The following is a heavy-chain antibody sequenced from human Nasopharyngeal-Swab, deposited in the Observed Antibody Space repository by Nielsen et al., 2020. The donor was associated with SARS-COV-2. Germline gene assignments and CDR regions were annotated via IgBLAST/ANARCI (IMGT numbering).Heavy chain of an antibody. D-gene: IGHD6-13*01. Sequence: GGSLRLSCAASGFTFSTFWMSWVRQAPGKGLEWVANIKKDGGEKNYVDSVKGRFTTSRDNAKNSLYLQMHSLRAEDTAVYYCTRDFSAAAGSFDIWGQGTMVTVS. CDR1: GFTFSTFW. J-gene: IGHJ3*02. V-gene: IGHV3-7*01. CDR2: IKKDGGEK. CDR3: TRDFSAAAGSFDI.